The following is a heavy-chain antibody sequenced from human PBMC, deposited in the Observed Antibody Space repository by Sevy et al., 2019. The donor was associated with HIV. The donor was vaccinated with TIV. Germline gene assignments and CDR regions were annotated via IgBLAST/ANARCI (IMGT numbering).Heavy chain of an antibody. D-gene: IGHD6-13*01. CDR3: ARDFRSFYNYFDY. V-gene: IGHV4-34*10. CDR2: INHSGST. Sequence: SETLSLTCAVYGGSFSGYYWNWIRQPPGKGLEWIGEINHSGSTHYNPSLKTRTTISVDTSKNQFSLKLKSVTAADTGVYYCARDFRSFYNYFDYWGQGILVTVSS. J-gene: IGHJ4*02. CDR1: GGSFSGYY.